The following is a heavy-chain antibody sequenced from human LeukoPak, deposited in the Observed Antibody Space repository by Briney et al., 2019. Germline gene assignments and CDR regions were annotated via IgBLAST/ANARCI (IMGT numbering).Heavy chain of an antibody. J-gene: IGHJ5*02. D-gene: IGHD6-13*01. Sequence: ASVTVFCTASGYTFTFYYMYWVRQAPGQGLEWMGWINPNSGGTNYAQKFQGRVTMTRDTSISTAYMELSRLRSDDTAVYYCARGGSEYLLRPIAPAGDWFDPWGQGTLVTVSS. CDR3: ARGGSEYLLRPIAPAGDWFDP. CDR1: GYTFTFYY. CDR2: INPNSGGT. V-gene: IGHV1-2*02.